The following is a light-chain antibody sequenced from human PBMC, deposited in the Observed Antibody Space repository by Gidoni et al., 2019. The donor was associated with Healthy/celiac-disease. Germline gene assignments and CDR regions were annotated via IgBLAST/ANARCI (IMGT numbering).Light chain of an antibody. J-gene: IGLJ2*01. CDR1: SSDVGGYNY. V-gene: IGLV2-14*01. CDR3: SSYTSSSTPGVV. Sequence: QSALTQPASVSGSPCQSITISCTGTSSDVGGYNYVSWYQQHPGKAPKLMIYDVSNRPSGVSNRFSGSKSGNTASLTISGLQAEDEADYYCSSYTSSSTPGVVFGGGTKLTVL. CDR2: DVS.